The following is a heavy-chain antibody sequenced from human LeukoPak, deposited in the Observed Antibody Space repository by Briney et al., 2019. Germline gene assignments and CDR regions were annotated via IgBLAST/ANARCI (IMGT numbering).Heavy chain of an antibody. J-gene: IGHJ4*02. Sequence: GESLKISCKGSGYSFTNYWIAWVRQMPGKGLEWMGIIYPGDSDTRYSPSFQGQVTISADKSISTAYLQWSSLKASDTAMYYCARHRRRYNSGWYTAFDYWGQGTLVTVSS. CDR3: ARHRRRYNSGWYTAFDY. CDR2: IYPGDSDT. CDR1: GYSFTNYW. D-gene: IGHD6-19*01. V-gene: IGHV5-51*01.